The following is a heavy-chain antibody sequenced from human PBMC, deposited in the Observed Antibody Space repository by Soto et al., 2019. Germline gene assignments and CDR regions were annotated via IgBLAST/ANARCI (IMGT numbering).Heavy chain of an antibody. CDR2: INGYNGNT. Sequence: ASVKVSCKAAGYSFTNYVGGWVRQAPGQGLEWMGWINGYNGNTNYAQKVQGRVTMTTDTSTNTAYLELRSLRSDDTAVYYCVRRSFVAGGRWYGEDDALAIWGKGTMVPVS. CDR3: VRRSFVAGGRWYGEDDALAI. D-gene: IGHD3-10*01. CDR1: GYSFTNYV. V-gene: IGHV1-18*01. J-gene: IGHJ3*02.